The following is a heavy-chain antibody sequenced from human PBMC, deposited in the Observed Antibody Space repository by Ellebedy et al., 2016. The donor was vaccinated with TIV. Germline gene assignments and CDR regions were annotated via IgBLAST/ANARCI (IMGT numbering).Heavy chain of an antibody. CDR3: ARDSSSGWISPNWYFDL. J-gene: IGHJ2*01. D-gene: IGHD6-19*01. CDR2: INQDGRTT. V-gene: IGHV3-7*01. CDR1: GFTFSASW. Sequence: PGGSLRLSCAASGFTFSASWMTRVRQAPGQGLEWVANINQDGRTTNYVDSVKCRFTISRDNSINTLYLQMNSLRPEDTAVYYCARDSSSGWISPNWYFDLWGRGTLGTVSS.